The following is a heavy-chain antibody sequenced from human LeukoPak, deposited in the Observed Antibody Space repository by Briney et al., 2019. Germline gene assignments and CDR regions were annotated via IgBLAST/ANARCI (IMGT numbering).Heavy chain of an antibody. D-gene: IGHD6-13*01. CDR2: TNHSGST. CDR3: ARGLAARYFDY. Sequence: SETLSLTCAVYGGSFSGYYWSWIRQPPGKGLEWIGETNHSGSTNYNPSLKSRVTISVDTSKNQFSLKLSSVTAADTAVYYCARGLAARYFDYWGQGTLVTVSS. CDR1: GGSFSGYY. J-gene: IGHJ4*02. V-gene: IGHV4-34*01.